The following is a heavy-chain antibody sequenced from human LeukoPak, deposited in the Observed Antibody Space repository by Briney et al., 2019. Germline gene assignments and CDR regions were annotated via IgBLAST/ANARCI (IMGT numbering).Heavy chain of an antibody. J-gene: IGHJ5*02. CDR3: ARCSGYGYAKYNWFDP. CDR1: GYTFTSYD. Sequence: ASVKVSCKASGYTFTSYDINWVRQATGQGVEWMGWMNPNSGNTGYAHKFQDRVTMTRNTSISTAYMELSSLRSGDTVVYYCARCSGYGYAKYNWFDPWGEGTLVTVSS. D-gene: IGHD5-12*01. V-gene: IGHV1-8*01. CDR2: MNPNSGNT.